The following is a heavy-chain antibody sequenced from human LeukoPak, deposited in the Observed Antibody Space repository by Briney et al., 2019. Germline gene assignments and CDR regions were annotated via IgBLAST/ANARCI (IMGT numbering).Heavy chain of an antibody. V-gene: IGHV4-34*01. D-gene: IGHD6-6*01. Sequence: SETLSLTCAVYGGSFSGYYWSWIRQPPGKGLEWIGEINHSGSTNYNPSLKSRVTISVDTSKNQFSLKLSSVTAADTAVYYCARRARRIAARPGGGGWFDPWGQGTLVTVSS. CDR3: ARRARRIAARPGGGGWFDP. CDR1: GGSFSGYY. CDR2: INHSGST. J-gene: IGHJ5*02.